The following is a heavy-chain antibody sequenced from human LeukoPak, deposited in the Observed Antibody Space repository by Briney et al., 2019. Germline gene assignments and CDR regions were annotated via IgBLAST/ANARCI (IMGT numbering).Heavy chain of an antibody. Sequence: SVKVSCKASGGTFSSYAISWVRQAPGQGLEWMGRIIPIFGTANCAQKFQGRVTITTDESTSTAYMELSSLRSEDTAVYYCARPRIARPSHYCFDYWGQGTLVTVSS. J-gene: IGHJ4*02. CDR1: GGTFSSYA. V-gene: IGHV1-69*05. CDR2: IIPIFGTA. CDR3: ARPRIARPSHYCFDY. D-gene: IGHD3-16*02.